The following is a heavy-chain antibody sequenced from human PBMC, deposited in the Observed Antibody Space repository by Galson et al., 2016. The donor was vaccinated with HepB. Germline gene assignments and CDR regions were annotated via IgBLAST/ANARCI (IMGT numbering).Heavy chain of an antibody. CDR3: AREFVGNTSAWDPPFDY. CDR1: GFAFSNYW. J-gene: IGHJ4*01. CDR2: IKSDGSRT. Sequence: SLRLSCAASGFAFSNYWMHWVRQAPGKGLVWVSRIKSDGSRTSYADAVKGRFTIYRDNAKNTLYLHRNSLRAEDTAVYYCAREFVGNTSAWDPPFDYWGHGTLVTVAS. V-gene: IGHV3-74*01. D-gene: IGHD6-19*01.